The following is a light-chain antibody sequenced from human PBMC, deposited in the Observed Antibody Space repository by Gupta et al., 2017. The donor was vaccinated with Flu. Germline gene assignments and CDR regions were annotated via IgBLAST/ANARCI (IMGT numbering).Light chain of an antibody. V-gene: IGKV3-11*01. CDR2: DAS. CDR1: QNVGRQ. J-gene: IGKJ4*01. CDR3: QQRSLWPLT. Sequence: PATLPLSSGETATLSCRASQNVGRQIAWYQQKPGRAPRLIMFDASNRATGIPARFSGSGSGTDFTLTISNLETEDFAVYVCQQRSLWPLTFGSGTKVEI.